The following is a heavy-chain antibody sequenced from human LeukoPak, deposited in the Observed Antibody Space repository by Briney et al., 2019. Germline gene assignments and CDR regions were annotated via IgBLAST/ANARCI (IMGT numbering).Heavy chain of an antibody. CDR2: IGYGGSHT. D-gene: IGHD2-15*01. J-gene: IGHJ4*02. CDR1: GFTFSTCA. V-gene: IGHV3-23*01. Sequence: GGSLRLSCAASGFTFSTCAMSWVRQAPGKGLEWVAGIGYGGSHTYYADSVTGRFTISRDNSKNTMSLQMNSLRAADTAVYYCAKEKKSGGWPLDYWGQGALVTVSS. CDR3: AKEKKSGGWPLDY.